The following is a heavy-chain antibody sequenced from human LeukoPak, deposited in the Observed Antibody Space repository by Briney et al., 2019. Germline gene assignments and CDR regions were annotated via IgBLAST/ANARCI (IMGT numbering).Heavy chain of an antibody. CDR3: ARDMGDYVWGSYRDY. CDR1: GFTFSSYS. V-gene: IGHV3-21*01. Sequence: GGSLRLSCAASGFTFSSYSMNWVRQAPGKGLEWVSSISSSSSYIYYADSVKGRFTISRDNAKNSLHLQMNSLRAEDTAVYYCARDMGDYVWGSYRDYWGQGTLVTVSS. J-gene: IGHJ4*02. D-gene: IGHD3-16*02. CDR2: ISSSSSYI.